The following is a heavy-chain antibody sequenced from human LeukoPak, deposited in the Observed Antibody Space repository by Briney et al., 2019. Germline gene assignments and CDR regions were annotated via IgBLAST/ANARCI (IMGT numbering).Heavy chain of an antibody. CDR1: GFSLNTSEVG. Sequence: ESGPTLVKPTQTLTLTCTFSGFSLNTSEVGVAWVRQPPGKALEWLALIYWDDNKRYSPSLKSRFTITKDTSNNQVVLTMTNVGPVDTATYYCARLTSSWYAYYYMDVWGKGTTVTVS. D-gene: IGHD6-13*01. J-gene: IGHJ6*03. CDR3: ARLTSSWYAYYYMDV. CDR2: IYWDDNK. V-gene: IGHV2-5*02.